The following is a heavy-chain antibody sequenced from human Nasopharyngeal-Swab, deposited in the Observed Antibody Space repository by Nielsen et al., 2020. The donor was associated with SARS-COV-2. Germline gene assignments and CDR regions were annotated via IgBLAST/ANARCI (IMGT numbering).Heavy chain of an antibody. Sequence: GGSLRLSCAASGFTSDDYAMHWVRQAPGKGLEWVANIKQDGSEKYYVDSVKGRFTISRDNAKNSLYLQMNSLRAEDTAVYYCARASGSGSFDYWGQGTLVTVSS. J-gene: IGHJ4*02. CDR2: IKQDGSEK. V-gene: IGHV3-7*01. D-gene: IGHD3-10*01. CDR3: ARASGSGSFDY. CDR1: GFTSDDYA.